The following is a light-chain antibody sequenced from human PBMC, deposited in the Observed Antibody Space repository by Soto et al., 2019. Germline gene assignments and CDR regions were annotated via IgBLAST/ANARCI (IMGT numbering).Light chain of an antibody. CDR1: QSISSW. J-gene: IGKJ1*01. V-gene: IGKV1-5*03. CDR2: KAS. CDR3: QQYNSYPET. Sequence: DIQMTQSPSTLSASVGDRVTITCRASQSISSWLAWYQQKPGKAPKLLIYKASSLERGVPSRFSGSGSGTEFTLTISSLQPDDFATYYCQQYNSYPETFGQGTKAEIK.